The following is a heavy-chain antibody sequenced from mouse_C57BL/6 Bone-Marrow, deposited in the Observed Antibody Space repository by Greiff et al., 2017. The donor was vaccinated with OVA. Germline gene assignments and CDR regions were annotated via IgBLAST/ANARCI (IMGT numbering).Heavy chain of an antibody. Sequence: QVQLQQSGAELARPGASVKLSCKASGYTFTSYGISWVKQRTGQGLEWIGEIYPRSGNTYYNEKFKGKATLTADKSSSTAYMELRSLTSEDSAVYFCARGAVVAPYYYAMDYWGQGTSVTSPQ. CDR3: ARGAVVAPYYYAMDY. V-gene: IGHV1-81*01. J-gene: IGHJ4*01. D-gene: IGHD1-1*01. CDR1: GYTFTSYG. CDR2: IYPRSGNT.